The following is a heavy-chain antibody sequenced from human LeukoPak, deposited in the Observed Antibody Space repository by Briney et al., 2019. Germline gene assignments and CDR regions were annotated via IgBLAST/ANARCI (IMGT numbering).Heavy chain of an antibody. Sequence: GGSLRLSCAASGFTFSTYAMSWVRQAPGKGLEWVSAISGSGGSTYYADSVKGRFTITRDNSKNTLYLQMNSLRAEDTAVYYCAVRGWIQLWLPSYWGQGTLVTVSS. D-gene: IGHD5-18*01. CDR1: GFTFSTYA. CDR3: AVRGWIQLWLPSY. V-gene: IGHV3-23*01. J-gene: IGHJ4*02. CDR2: ISGSGGST.